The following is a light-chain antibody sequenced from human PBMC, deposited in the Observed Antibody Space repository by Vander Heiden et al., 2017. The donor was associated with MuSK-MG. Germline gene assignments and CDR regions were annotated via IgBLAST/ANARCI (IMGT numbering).Light chain of an antibody. V-gene: IGLV3-19*01. CDR1: SLRKVS. CDR2: CKN. J-gene: IGLJ2*01. Sequence: SSELTQDPDVSVALGKTVKITGQGDSLRKVSTSWSQQKAGQATGLALYCKNTRPSGIPDRISGTRSVDTASLTIAGAQAEDEAEYYCHSRDSSGDHVVFGGGTKLTVL. CDR3: HSRDSSGDHVV.